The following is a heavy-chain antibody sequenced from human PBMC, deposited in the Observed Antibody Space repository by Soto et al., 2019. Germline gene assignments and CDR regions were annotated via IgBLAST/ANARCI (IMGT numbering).Heavy chain of an antibody. D-gene: IGHD2-21*02. J-gene: IGHJ5*02. CDR3: ARGSMTQDWFDP. CDR2: IIPILGIA. Sequence: SVKVSCKASGGTFSSYTISWVRQAPGRGLEWMGRIIPILGIANYAQKFQGRVTITADKSTSTAYMELSSLRSEDTAVYYCARGSMTQDWFDPWGQGTLVTVSS. V-gene: IGHV1-69*02. CDR1: GGTFSSYT.